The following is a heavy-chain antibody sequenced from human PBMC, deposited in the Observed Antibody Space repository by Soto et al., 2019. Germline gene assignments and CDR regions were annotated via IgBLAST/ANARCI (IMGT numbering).Heavy chain of an antibody. J-gene: IGHJ4*02. CDR2: IWFDGSNK. Sequence: GGSLRLSCAASGFTFSSYGMHWVRQAPGKGLEWVAVIWFDGSNKNYADSVKGRFTISRDNPKNTLFLQLNSVRAEDTAVYYCARDRTRFIAAAGTFDCWGQGTLVTVSS. D-gene: IGHD6-13*01. CDR1: GFTFSSYG. V-gene: IGHV3-33*01. CDR3: ARDRTRFIAAAGTFDC.